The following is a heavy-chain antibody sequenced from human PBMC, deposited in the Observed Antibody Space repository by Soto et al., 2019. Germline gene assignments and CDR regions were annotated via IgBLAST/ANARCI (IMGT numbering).Heavy chain of an antibody. CDR2: ITFSGNTV. CDR1: GFTFSDSY. J-gene: IGHJ6*02. V-gene: IGHV3-11*01. CDR3: ARVSWREKYGMDV. Sequence: QVQLVESGGGLVKPGGSLRLSCAASGFTFSDSYMSWIRQAPGKGLEWISYITFSGNTVYYADSLKGRFTISSDNAKNSLYLQMNRLRAEDTAVYYCARVSWREKYGMDVWGQGTTVTASS.